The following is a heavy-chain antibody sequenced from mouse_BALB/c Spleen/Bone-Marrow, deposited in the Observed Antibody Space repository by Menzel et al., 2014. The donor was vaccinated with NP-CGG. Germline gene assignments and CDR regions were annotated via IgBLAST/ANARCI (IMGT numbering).Heavy chain of an antibody. Sequence: EVKVVESGGGLVQPGGSRKLSCAASGFTFSSFGMHWVRQAPEKGLEWVAYISSGSSTIYNADTVMGRFTISRDNPKNTLFLQMTSLRSEDTAMYYCARSSSSSGYFDYWGQGTTLTVSS. CDR3: ARSSSSSGYFDY. CDR2: ISSGSSTI. J-gene: IGHJ2*01. V-gene: IGHV5-17*02. D-gene: IGHD1-1*01. CDR1: GFTFSSFG.